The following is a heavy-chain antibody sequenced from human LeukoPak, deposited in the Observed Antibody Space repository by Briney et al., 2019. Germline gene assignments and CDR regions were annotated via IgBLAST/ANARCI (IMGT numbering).Heavy chain of an antibody. V-gene: IGHV3-30*18. Sequence: GGSVRLSCAASGFTFSSYGMYWVSQAPDKGLEWVAVISFDGSNKYYADSERGRFTVSRDNSKDTLYLQMNSLRAEDTAVYHCAKDEIGAVAGLLDPWGQGTLVTVSS. CDR1: GFTFSSYG. D-gene: IGHD6-19*01. J-gene: IGHJ5*02. CDR3: AKDEIGAVAGLLDP. CDR2: ISFDGSNK.